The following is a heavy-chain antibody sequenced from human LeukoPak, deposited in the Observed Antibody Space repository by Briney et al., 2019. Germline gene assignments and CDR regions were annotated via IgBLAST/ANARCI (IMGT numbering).Heavy chain of an antibody. V-gene: IGHV3-23*01. CDR2: IRDSGGST. CDR3: AKERRYGDYFDY. D-gene: IGHD4-17*01. CDR1: GFTFSSYG. J-gene: IGHJ4*02. Sequence: GGSLRLSCAASGFTFSSYGMHWVRQAPGKGLEWVSLIRDSGGSTYYADSVKGRFTISRDNSKNTLYLQMNSLRAEDTAVYYCAKERRYGDYFDYWGQGTLVTVSS.